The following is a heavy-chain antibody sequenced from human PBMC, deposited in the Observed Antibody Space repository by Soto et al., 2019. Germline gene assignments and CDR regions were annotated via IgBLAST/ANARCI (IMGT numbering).Heavy chain of an antibody. D-gene: IGHD5-12*01. CDR3: ARRASVAYYYYGMDV. J-gene: IGHJ6*02. CDR1: GYSFTSYW. Sequence: PGESLKISCKGSGYSFTSYWISWVRQMPWKGLEWMGRIDPSDSYTNYSPSFQGHVTISADKSISTAYLQWSSLKASDTAMYYCARRASVAYYYYGMDVWGQGTTVTVSS. V-gene: IGHV5-10-1*01. CDR2: IDPSDSYT.